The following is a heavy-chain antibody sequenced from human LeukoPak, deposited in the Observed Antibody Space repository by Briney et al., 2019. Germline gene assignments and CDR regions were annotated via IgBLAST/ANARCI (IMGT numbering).Heavy chain of an antibody. D-gene: IGHD3-10*01. J-gene: IGHJ6*03. CDR1: GGSISSSSYY. CDR2: IYYSGST. V-gene: IGHV4-39*01. CDR3: ARHSGSGSYTYYYMDV. Sequence: SETLSLTCTVSGGSISSSSYYWGWIRQPPGKGLEWIGGIYYSGSTYYNPSLKSRVTISVDTSKNQFSLKLSSVTAADTAVYYCARHSGSGSYTYYYMDVWGKGTTVTVSS.